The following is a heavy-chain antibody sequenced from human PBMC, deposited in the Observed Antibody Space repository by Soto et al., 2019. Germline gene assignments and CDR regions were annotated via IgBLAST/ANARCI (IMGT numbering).Heavy chain of an antibody. D-gene: IGHD5-12*01. J-gene: IGHJ6*02. CDR2: IYYSGST. V-gene: IGHV4-39*01. CDR3: ARQRRDGYNSPFSGMDV. Sequence: SETLSLTCTVSGGSISSSSYYWGWIRQPPGKGLEWIGSIYYSGSTYYNPSLESRVTISVDTSKNQFSLKLSSVTAADTAVYYCARQRRDGYNSPFSGMDVWGQGTTVTVSS. CDR1: GGSISSSSYY.